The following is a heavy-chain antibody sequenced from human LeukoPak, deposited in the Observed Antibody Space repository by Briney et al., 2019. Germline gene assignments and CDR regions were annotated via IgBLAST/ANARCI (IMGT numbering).Heavy chain of an antibody. V-gene: IGHV3-30*18. CDR1: GFTFSSYG. CDR3: AKDTASSWRYFDL. CDR2: ISYDGSNK. Sequence: GGSLRLSCAASGFTFSSYGMHWVRQAPGKGLEWVAVISYDGSNKYYADSVKGRFTISRDNSKNTLYLQMTSLRAEDTAVYYCAKDTASSWRYFDLWGRGTLVTVSS. J-gene: IGHJ2*01. D-gene: IGHD5-18*01.